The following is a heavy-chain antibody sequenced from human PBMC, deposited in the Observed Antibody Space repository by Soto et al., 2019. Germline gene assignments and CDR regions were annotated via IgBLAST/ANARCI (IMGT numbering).Heavy chain of an antibody. CDR3: ARSEYSSSSPYYYGMDV. CDR2: INSSGGST. CDR1: GFAFRGYW. V-gene: IGHV3-23*01. J-gene: IGHJ6*02. D-gene: IGHD6-6*01. Sequence: GGSLRLSCAAAGFAFRGYWMHWVRQVPGKGLEWVSRINSSGGSTNYADSVKGRFTISRDNSKNTLYPQMNSLRAEDTAVYYCARSEYSSSSPYYYGMDVWGQGTTVTVSS.